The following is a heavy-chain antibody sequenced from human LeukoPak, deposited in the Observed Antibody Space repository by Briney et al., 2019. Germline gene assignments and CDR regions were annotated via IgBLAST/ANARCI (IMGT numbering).Heavy chain of an antibody. CDR3: ARVLLSNPWSSSGHEAFDI. CDR1: GGTFSSYA. Sequence: SVKVSCKASGGTFSSYAISWVRQAPGQGLEWMGGIIPIFGTANYAQKFQGRVTITTDESTSTAYMELSSLRSEDTAVYYCARVLLSNPWSSSGHEAFDIWGQGTMVTVSS. CDR2: IIPIFGTA. J-gene: IGHJ3*02. D-gene: IGHD6-13*01. V-gene: IGHV1-69*05.